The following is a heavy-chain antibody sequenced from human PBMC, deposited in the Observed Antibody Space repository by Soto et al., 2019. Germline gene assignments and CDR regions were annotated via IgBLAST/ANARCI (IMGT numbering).Heavy chain of an antibody. CDR2: ISGSGGST. CDR1: GFTFSSYA. D-gene: IGHD3-22*01. Sequence: GGSLRLSCAASGFTFSSYAMSWVRQAPGKGLEWVSAISGSGGSTYYADSVKGRFTISRDNSKNTLYLQMNSLRAEDTAVYYCAKGVGNHYYDSSGYFDYWGQGTLVTVSS. J-gene: IGHJ4*02. CDR3: AKGVGNHYYDSSGYFDY. V-gene: IGHV3-23*01.